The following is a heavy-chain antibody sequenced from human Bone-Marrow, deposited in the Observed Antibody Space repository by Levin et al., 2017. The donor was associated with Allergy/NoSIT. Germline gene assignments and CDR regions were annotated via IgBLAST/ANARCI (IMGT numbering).Heavy chain of an antibody. J-gene: IGHJ3*02. CDR1: GGSISSSNW. V-gene: IGHV4-4*02. CDR2: IYHSGST. CDR3: ARRNSSWVVFAFDM. Sequence: PSQTLSLTCAVSGGSISSSNWWNWVRQSPGGGLEWIGEIYHSGSTNYNPSLKNRIFISVDKSRNQFSLRLNSVTAADTALYYCARRNSSWVVFAFDMWGQGRLVTVSS. D-gene: IGHD2-8*02.